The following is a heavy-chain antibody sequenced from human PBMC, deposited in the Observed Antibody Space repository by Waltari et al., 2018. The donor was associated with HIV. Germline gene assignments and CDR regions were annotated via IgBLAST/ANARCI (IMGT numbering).Heavy chain of an antibody. V-gene: IGHV3-21*01. D-gene: IGHD3-10*01. CDR1: GFTFSSYS. CDR2: ISSSSSYI. Sequence: EVQLVESGGGLVKPGGSLRLSCAASGFTFSSYSMNWVRQAPGKGLEGVSSISSSSSYIYYADSVKGRFTISRDNAKNSLYLQMNSLRAEDTAVYYCARVPLWFGEFSLDYWGQGTLVTVSS. CDR3: ARVPLWFGEFSLDY. J-gene: IGHJ4*02.